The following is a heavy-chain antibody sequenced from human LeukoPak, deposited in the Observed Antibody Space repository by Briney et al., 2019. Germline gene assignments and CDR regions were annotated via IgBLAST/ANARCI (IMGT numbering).Heavy chain of an antibody. J-gene: IGHJ4*02. CDR3: ARFRRSAQSY. CDR1: GFTVRSNY. CDR2: IKKDGSEK. V-gene: IGHV3-7*01. D-gene: IGHD2-15*01. Sequence: GGSLRLSCAASGFTVRSNYMNWVRQAPGKGLEWVANIKKDGSEKYYVDSVKGRFTISRDNAKNSLYLHMNSLTAEDTAVYYCARFRRSAQSYWGQGILVTVSS.